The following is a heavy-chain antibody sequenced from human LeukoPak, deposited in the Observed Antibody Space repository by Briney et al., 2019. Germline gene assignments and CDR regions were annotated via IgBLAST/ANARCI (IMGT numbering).Heavy chain of an antibody. V-gene: IGHV3-30-3*01. CDR2: ISYDGSNK. D-gene: IGHD3-3*01. Sequence: TGDSLPLPRAASGFPFSSYPMHWSRPAPGKGLEGVAVISYDGSNKYYADSVKGRFTISRDNSKNRLYLQMNSLRAEDTAVYYCARVTATYYDFWSGWGAFNIWGQGTMVTVSS. J-gene: IGHJ3*02. CDR3: ARVTATYYDFWSGWGAFNI. CDR1: GFPFSSYP.